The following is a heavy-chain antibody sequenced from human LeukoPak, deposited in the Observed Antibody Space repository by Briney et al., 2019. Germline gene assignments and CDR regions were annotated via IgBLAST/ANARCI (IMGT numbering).Heavy chain of an antibody. J-gene: IGHJ6*02. CDR2: ISPDGSNK. Sequence: GRSLRLSCAASGFTFSSYAVHWVRQAPGKGLEWVAIISPDGSNKYYADSVKGRFTISRDNSKNTLYLQMNSLRAEDTAVYYCARVGFSGYGRDFYYYGMDVWGRGTTVTVSS. V-gene: IGHV3-30-3*01. CDR1: GFTFSSYA. D-gene: IGHD5-12*01. CDR3: ARVGFSGYGRDFYYYGMDV.